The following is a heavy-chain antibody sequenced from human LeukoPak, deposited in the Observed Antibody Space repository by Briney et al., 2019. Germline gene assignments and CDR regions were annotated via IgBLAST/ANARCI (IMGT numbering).Heavy chain of an antibody. CDR1: GGSTTGYF. D-gene: IGHD4-11*01. V-gene: IGHV4-59*08. CDR3: ARHVTVTYDAFDL. Sequence: SETLSLTCSISGGSTTGYFWTGIRQPPGKGPEWIGYVYYKGDTSYSPSLDGRVSISVDTSKKQFSPKLNSVTAADTAVYYCARHVTVTYDAFDLWGQGTLVTVSS. CDR2: VYYKGDT. J-gene: IGHJ3*01.